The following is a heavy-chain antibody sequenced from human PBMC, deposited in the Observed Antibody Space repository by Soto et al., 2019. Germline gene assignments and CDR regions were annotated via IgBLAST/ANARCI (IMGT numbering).Heavy chain of an antibody. V-gene: IGHV3-48*04. D-gene: IGHD6-19*01. Sequence: PGGSLRRSCSASGVTFRSQGMTWVRQAPGKGLVWVSGITRDGGRTYYADSVKGRFTISRDNAKNSLYLQMNSLRAEDTAVYYCARDNRRQWLTARSVDAFDIWGQGTMVTVSS. CDR2: ITRDGGRT. CDR3: ARDNRRQWLTARSVDAFDI. J-gene: IGHJ3*02. CDR1: GVTFRSQG.